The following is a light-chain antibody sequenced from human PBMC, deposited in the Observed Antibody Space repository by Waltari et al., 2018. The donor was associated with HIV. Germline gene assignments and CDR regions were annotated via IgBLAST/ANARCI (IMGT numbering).Light chain of an antibody. CDR3: QQYGSSPGT. CDR2: ATS. Sequence: ENVLTQSPGTLSLSPGERATLSCRASQSVSVSYLAWYQQRPGQAPRLLRYATSSRAPGVPDRFSGSGSGTDFTLTITRLEPEDFAVYYCQQYGSSPGTFGQGTKVEIK. V-gene: IGKV3-20*01. CDR1: QSVSVSY. J-gene: IGKJ1*01.